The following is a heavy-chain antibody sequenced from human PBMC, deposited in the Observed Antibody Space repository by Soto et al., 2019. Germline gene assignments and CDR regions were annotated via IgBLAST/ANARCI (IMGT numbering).Heavy chain of an antibody. CDR2: ISAHNGNT. CDR3: ARGGYGDY. D-gene: IGHD1-1*01. Sequence: QVHLVQSGAEVKKPGASVKVSCKGSGYAFTTYGITWVRQAPGQGLEWMGWISAHNGNTNYAQKLQGRVTVTRDTTPSTAHMGLASPETDGPAVYYRARGGYGDYWGQGALVTVSS. J-gene: IGHJ4*02. CDR1: GYAFTTYG. V-gene: IGHV1-18*01.